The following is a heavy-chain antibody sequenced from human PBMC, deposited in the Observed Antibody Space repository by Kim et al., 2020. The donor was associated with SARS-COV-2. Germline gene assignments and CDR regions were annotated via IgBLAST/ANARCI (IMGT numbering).Heavy chain of an antibody. J-gene: IGHJ5*02. CDR1: GFTVSSNY. D-gene: IGHD3-22*01. Sequence: GGSLRLSCAASGFTVSSNYMSWVRQAPGKGLEWVSVIYSGGSTYYADSVKGRFTISRDNSKNTLYLQMNSLRAEDTAVYYCAVTREGYYDSSGYPSAWGQGTLVTVSS. V-gene: IGHV3-66*01. CDR3: AVTREGYYDSSGYPSA. CDR2: IYSGGST.